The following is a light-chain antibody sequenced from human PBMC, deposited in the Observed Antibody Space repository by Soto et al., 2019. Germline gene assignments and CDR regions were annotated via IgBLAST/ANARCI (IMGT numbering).Light chain of an antibody. CDR2: GAS. CDR3: QQYNNSHPWT. J-gene: IGKJ1*01. CDR1: QSVSSN. V-gene: IGKV3-15*01. Sequence: LTQAPCSLSLSPGDRAPLSCGASQSVSSNHLAAYQQQPPQPPSLLIYGASTRATGIPASFSRSGSSTEYTLIIISLQSQDFSAYYCQQYNNSHPWTFGHGTKVDIK.